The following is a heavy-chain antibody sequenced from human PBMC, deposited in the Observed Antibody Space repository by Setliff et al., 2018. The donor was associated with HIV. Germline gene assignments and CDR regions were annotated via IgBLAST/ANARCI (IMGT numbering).Heavy chain of an antibody. D-gene: IGHD7-27*01. Sequence: PSETLSLTCTVSGGPVSTYYWSWIRQPAGKGLEWIGRFYVGGDTNYNPSPKSRVTMSVDTSKKQFSLKLKSVTAADTAVYYCALTAHNLLRGYMDVWGKGTKVTVSS. V-gene: IGHV4-4*07. CDR1: GGPVSTYY. J-gene: IGHJ6*03. CDR3: ALTAHNLLRGYMDV. CDR2: FYVGGDT.